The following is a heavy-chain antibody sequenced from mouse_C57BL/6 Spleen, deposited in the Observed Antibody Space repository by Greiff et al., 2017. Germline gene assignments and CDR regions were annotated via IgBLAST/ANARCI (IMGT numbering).Heavy chain of an antibody. D-gene: IGHD2-3*01. CDR3: ARWYDGFFDY. J-gene: IGHJ2*01. CDR2: INPNNGGT. CDR1: GYTFTDYY. V-gene: IGHV1-26*01. Sequence: VQLQQSGPELVKPGASVKISCKASGYTFTDYYMNWVQQSHGKSLEWIGDINPNNGGTSYNQKFKGKGTLTVDKSSITAYMELRSLTSEDSAVYCCARWYDGFFDYWGQGTTLTVSS.